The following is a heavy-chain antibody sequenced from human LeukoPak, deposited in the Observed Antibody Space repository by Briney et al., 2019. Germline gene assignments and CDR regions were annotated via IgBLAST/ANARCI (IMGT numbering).Heavy chain of an antibody. CDR3: ARGRDKGGRYFDY. D-gene: IGHD3-16*01. CDR2: IYYSGST. Sequence: SETLSLTCTVSGGSISSSSYYWGWIRQPPGKGLEWIGSIYYSGSTYYNPSLKSRVTISVDTSRNQFSLQLTSVTAADMAVYYCARGRDKGGRYFDYWGQGTLVTVSS. J-gene: IGHJ4*02. CDR1: GGSISSSSYY. V-gene: IGHV4-39*01.